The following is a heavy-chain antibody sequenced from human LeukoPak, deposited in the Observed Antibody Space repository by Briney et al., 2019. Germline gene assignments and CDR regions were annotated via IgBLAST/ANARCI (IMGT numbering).Heavy chain of an antibody. V-gene: IGHV3-66*01. J-gene: IGHJ3*02. D-gene: IGHD5-24*01. Sequence: PGGSLRLSCVASGFTVSSNYMSWVRQAPGKGLEWVSVIYSGGTTDYKDSVKDRFIISRDNPKNTLYLQMNSLRAEDTAVYYCAKEMATMNAFDIWGQGTMVTVSS. CDR1: GFTVSSNY. CDR2: IYSGGTT. CDR3: AKEMATMNAFDI.